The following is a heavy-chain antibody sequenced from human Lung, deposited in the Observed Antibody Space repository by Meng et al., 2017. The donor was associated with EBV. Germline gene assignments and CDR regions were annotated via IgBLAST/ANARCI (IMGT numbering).Heavy chain of an antibody. CDR3: ARNYYFDY. Sequence: QGRLEVSGPGLVKPSPPRSLTCTVFGGSINSGDYYWSWIRQPPGKGLEWIGYIYYTGSTYYNPSLKSRVTISMDTSKNQFSLRLSSVTAADTAVYYCARNYYFDYWGQGTLVTVSS. CDR2: IYYTGST. CDR1: GGSINSGDYY. J-gene: IGHJ4*02. V-gene: IGHV4-30-4*01.